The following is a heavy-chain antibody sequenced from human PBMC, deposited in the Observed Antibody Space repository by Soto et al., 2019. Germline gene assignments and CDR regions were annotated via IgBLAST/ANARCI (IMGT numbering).Heavy chain of an antibody. D-gene: IGHD3-3*01. J-gene: IGHJ6*03. Sequence: ASVKVSCKASGYTFTSYAMHWVRQAPGQRLEWMGWINAGNGNTKYSQKFQGRVTITRDTSASTAYMELSSLRSEDTAVYYCARNHYDFWSGYYIYYYYYMDVWGKGTTVTV. V-gene: IGHV1-3*01. CDR2: INAGNGNT. CDR1: GYTFTSYA. CDR3: ARNHYDFWSGYYIYYYYYMDV.